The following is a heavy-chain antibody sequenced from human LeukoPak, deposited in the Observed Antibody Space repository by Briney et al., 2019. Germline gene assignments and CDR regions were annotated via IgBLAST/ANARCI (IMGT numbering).Heavy chain of an antibody. CDR2: IYWDDDK. D-gene: IGHD6-13*01. V-gene: IGHV2-5*02. Sequence: SSPTLVKPTQTLTLTCTFSGFSLSTSGVGVGWIRQPPGKALEWLALIYWDDDKRYSPSLKSRLTITKDTSKNQVVLTMTNMDPVDTATYYCAHRRIAAAWWYFDLWGRGTLVTVSS. CDR1: GFSLSTSGVG. CDR3: AHRRIAAAWWYFDL. J-gene: IGHJ2*01.